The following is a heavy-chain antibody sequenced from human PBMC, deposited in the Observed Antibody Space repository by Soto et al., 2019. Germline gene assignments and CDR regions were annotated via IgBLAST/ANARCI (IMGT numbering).Heavy chain of an antibody. CDR1: SGSISSSNW. Sequence: QVQLQESGPGLVKPSGTLSLTCAVSSGSISSSNWWSWVRQPPGKGLEWIGEIYHSGSTNYNPSLKSRVTISVDKYKNQFSLKLSSVTAADTAVYYCARGKYDYIWGSYRYFAFDIWGQGTMVTVSS. D-gene: IGHD3-16*02. CDR2: IYHSGST. V-gene: IGHV4-4*02. CDR3: ARGKYDYIWGSYRYFAFDI. J-gene: IGHJ3*02.